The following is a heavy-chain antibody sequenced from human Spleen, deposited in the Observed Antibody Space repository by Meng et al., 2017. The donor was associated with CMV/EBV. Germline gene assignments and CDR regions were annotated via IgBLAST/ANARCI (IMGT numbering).Heavy chain of an antibody. J-gene: IGHJ4*02. CDR3: ARAVNYYGSGSYYRAVYFDY. Sequence: FSGYDWSCTRKPPGKGLEWIGEINHSGSTNYNPSLKSRVTISVDTSKNQFSLKLSSVTDADTAVYYCARAVNYYGSGSYYRAVYFDYWGQGTLVTVSS. CDR1: FSGYD. V-gene: IGHV4-34*01. D-gene: IGHD3-10*01. CDR2: INHSGST.